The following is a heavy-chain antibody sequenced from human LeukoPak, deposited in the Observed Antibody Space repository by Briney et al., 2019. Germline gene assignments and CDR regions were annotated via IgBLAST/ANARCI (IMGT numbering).Heavy chain of an antibody. V-gene: IGHV1-18*01. CDR1: GGTFSSYA. J-gene: IGHJ4*01. CDR2: ITAYNGNR. Sequence: ASVKVSCKASGGTFSSYAISWVRQAPGQGLEWMGWITAYNGNRLYAQRFQGRITLTTDTSTSTSYMELRSLEYDDTAIYYCARDNDKVVDHWGQGTLVTVSS. D-gene: IGHD1-1*01. CDR3: ARDNDKVVDH.